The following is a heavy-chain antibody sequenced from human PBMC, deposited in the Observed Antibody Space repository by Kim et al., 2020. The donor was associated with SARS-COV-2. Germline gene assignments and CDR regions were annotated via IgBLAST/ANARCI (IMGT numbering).Heavy chain of an antibody. V-gene: IGHV3-74*01. Sequence: GGSLRLSCAASGFTFSSYWMHWVRQVPGKGLVWVSRSNSDGSSTSYADSVQGRFTISRDNAKNTLYLQMNSLRADDTAVYYCATLRGKNNAFDIWGQGTMVTVSS. CDR2: SNSDGSST. CDR3: ATLRGKNNAFDI. J-gene: IGHJ3*02. CDR1: GFTFSSYW. D-gene: IGHD3-16*01.